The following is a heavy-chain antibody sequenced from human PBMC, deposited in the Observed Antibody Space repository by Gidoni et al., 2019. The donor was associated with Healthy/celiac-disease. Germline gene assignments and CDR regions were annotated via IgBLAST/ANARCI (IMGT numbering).Heavy chain of an antibody. D-gene: IGHD7-27*01. V-gene: IGHV4-34*01. CDR2: INHSGST. CDR3: ARGRWGSFDY. CDR1: GGSFSGYY. J-gene: IGHJ4*02. Sequence: QVQLQQWGAGLLKPSETLSLTCAVSGGSFSGYYWGWIRQPPGKGLEWIGEINHSGSTNYNPSLKSRVTISVDTSKNQFSLKLSSVTAADTAVYYCARGRWGSFDYWGQGTLVTVSS.